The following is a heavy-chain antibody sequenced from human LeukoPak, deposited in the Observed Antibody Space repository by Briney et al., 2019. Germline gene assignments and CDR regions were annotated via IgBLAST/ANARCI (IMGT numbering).Heavy chain of an antibody. CDR1: GFTFSNYG. J-gene: IGHJ4*02. CDR2: SGGER. Sequence: PGGSLRLSCASSGFTFSNYGMSWVRQAPGKGLQWVSGSGGERYYTESVKGRFTISRDNSKNTLYLQMNSLRAEDTAVYYCAKDYYALLWFGEFNRKYYFDYWGQGTLVTVSS. CDR3: AKDYYALLWFGEFNRKYYFDY. V-gene: IGHV3-23*01. D-gene: IGHD3-10*01.